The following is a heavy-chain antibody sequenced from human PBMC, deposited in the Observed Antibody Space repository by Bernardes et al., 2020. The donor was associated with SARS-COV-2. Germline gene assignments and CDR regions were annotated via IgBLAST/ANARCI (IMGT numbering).Heavy chain of an antibody. CDR2: IYSGGST. Sequence: GVLRLSCAVSGFTVSRNYMSWVRQAPGKGLEWVSVIYSGGSTYYADAVKGRFTISRDNSKNTLYLQMNSLRAEDTAVYFCASRYYYDSSGEAFDIWGQGTLVTVSS. CDR3: ASRYYYDSSGEAFDI. CDR1: GFTVSRNY. D-gene: IGHD3-22*01. J-gene: IGHJ3*02. V-gene: IGHV3-66*02.